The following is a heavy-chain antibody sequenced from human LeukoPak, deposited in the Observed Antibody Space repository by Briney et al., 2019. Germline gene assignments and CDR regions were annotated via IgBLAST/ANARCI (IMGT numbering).Heavy chain of an antibody. V-gene: IGHV3-30*02. CDR3: AKERSITTSYYYYMDV. Sequence: HPGGSLRLSCAASGFTFSSYGMHWVRQAPGKGLEWVAFIRYDGSNKYYADSVKGRFTISRDNSKNTLYLQMNSLRGEDTAVFYCAKERSITTSYYYYMDVWGKGTTVTVSS. CDR1: GFTFSSYG. CDR2: IRYDGSNK. J-gene: IGHJ6*03. D-gene: IGHD1-1*01.